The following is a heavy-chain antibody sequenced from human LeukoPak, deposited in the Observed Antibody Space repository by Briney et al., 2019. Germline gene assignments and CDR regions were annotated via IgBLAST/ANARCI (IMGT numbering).Heavy chain of an antibody. CDR3: AKDAKYSSGTNWFDP. D-gene: IGHD6-19*01. Sequence: GGSLRLSCAASGFTFSNYTMSWVRQAPGKGLEWVSAISGSGGSTYYADSVKGRFTISRDNSKNTLYLQMNSLRAEDTAVYYCAKDAKYSSGTNWFDPWGQGTPVTVSS. CDR2: ISGSGGST. CDR1: GFTFSNYT. J-gene: IGHJ5*02. V-gene: IGHV3-23*01.